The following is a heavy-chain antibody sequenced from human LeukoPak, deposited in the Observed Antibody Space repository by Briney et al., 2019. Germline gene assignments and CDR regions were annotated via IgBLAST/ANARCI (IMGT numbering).Heavy chain of an antibody. Sequence: ASVKVSCKASGYTFSGYYIHWVRQAPGQGLEWMGWINPTSGGSNAQKVQGRVTMTRDTSITTAYMELNRLTSADTAVFYCARGDYESELPSHFDYWGQGALVTVSS. D-gene: IGHD1-26*01. CDR1: GYTFSGYY. CDR3: ARGDYESELPSHFDY. V-gene: IGHV1-2*02. J-gene: IGHJ4*02. CDR2: INPTSGGS.